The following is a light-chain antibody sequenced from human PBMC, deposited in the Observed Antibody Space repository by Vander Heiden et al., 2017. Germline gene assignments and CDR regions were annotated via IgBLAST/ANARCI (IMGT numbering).Light chain of an antibody. V-gene: IGKV1-39*01. J-gene: IGKJ2*01. Sequence: DSVTTPSPSSLPASVGDRVTSACRASQSISSYLNWYQQKPGKAPKLLIYAASSLQSGVPSRFSRSGYGIDFTLTISSRQPEDFTPLYCQQSYSTPPYTFGQGTRLEMK. CDR3: QQSYSTPPYT. CDR2: AAS. CDR1: QSISSY.